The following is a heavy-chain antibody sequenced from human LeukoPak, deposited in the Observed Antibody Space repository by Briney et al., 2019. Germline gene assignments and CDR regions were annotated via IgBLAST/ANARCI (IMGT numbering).Heavy chain of an antibody. J-gene: IGHJ6*02. CDR2: IIPMLGTV. V-gene: IGHV1-69*04. CDR1: GGTFSSYA. CDR3: ARDQKVGATPYFGMDV. D-gene: IGHD1-26*01. Sequence: SVKVSCKASGGTFSSYAINWVRQAPGQGLEWMGRIIPMLGTVNYAQKFQGRVTIIADKFTSTAYMELSSLRSEDTAMYCCARDQKVGATPYFGMDVWGQGTTVTVSS.